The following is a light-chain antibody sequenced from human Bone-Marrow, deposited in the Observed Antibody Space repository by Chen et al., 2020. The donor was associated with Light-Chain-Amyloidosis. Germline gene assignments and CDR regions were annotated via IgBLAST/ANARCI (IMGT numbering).Light chain of an antibody. V-gene: IGKV3-20*01. CDR1: QTISSNY. CDR2: GSS. CDR3: QQYGTSPLT. Sequence: EIVLTQSPGTLSLSPGEGANLSCRASQTISSNYLTWYQQKFGQAPRLRIYGSSSRATGIPDRFTGSGSGTDFTLTINRLEPEDFAMYYCQQYGTSPLTFGEGTKVEIK. J-gene: IGKJ4*01.